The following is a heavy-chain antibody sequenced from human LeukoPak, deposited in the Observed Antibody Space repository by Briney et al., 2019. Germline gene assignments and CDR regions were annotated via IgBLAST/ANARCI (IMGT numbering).Heavy chain of an antibody. CDR2: IRYDGSNK. CDR3: ALGYSYSNPFDY. V-gene: IGHV3-30*02. J-gene: IGHJ4*02. D-gene: IGHD5-18*01. CDR1: GFTFSSYG. Sequence: GGSLRLSCAASGFTFSSYGMHWVRQAPGKGLEWVAFIRYDGSNKYYADSVKGRFTISRDNSKNTLYLQMNSLRAEDTAVYYCALGYSYSNPFDYWGQGTLVTVSS.